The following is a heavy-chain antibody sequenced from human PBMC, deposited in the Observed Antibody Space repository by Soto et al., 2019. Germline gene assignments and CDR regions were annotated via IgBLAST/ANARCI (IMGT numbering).Heavy chain of an antibody. CDR2: LHGGCDYT. Sequence: EVQVLESGGGLVQPGGSLRLSCAASGFPFSSYAMSRVRQAPGKGLEWVSTLHGGCDYTHYTDSVKGRFTISRDNTRNTLYLQTNSLRAEDTAVYYCAKNRGSGSYTNWNFDVWGRGTLVTVSS. D-gene: IGHD1-26*01. J-gene: IGHJ2*01. V-gene: IGHV3-23*01. CDR1: GFPFSSYA. CDR3: AKNRGSGSYTNWNFDV.